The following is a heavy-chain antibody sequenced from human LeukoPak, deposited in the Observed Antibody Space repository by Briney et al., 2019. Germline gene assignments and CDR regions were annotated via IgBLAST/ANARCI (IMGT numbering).Heavy chain of an antibody. V-gene: IGHV4-31*03. D-gene: IGHD3-10*01. J-gene: IGHJ4*02. CDR3: ARDRYGSVAY. CDR2: IYYSGST. Sequence: TLSLTCTVSGGSISSGGYYWSWIRQHPGKGLEWIGHIYYSGSTYYNPSLKSRVTISVDTSKNQFSLKLSSVTAADTAVYYCARDRYGSVAYWGQGTLVTVSS. CDR1: GGSISSGGYY.